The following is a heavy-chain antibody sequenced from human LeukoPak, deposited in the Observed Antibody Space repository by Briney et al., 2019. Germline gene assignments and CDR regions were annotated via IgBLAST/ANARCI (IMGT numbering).Heavy chain of an antibody. CDR2: INHSGST. Sequence: PSETLSLTCAVSGGSISSSNWWSWVRQPPGKGLEWIGEINHSGSTNYNPSLKSRVTISVDTSKNQFSLKLSSVTAADTAVYYCARGRGWLRLYYFDYWGQGTLVTVSS. V-gene: IGHV4-4*02. CDR1: GGSISSSNW. J-gene: IGHJ4*02. D-gene: IGHD5-12*01. CDR3: ARGRGWLRLYYFDY.